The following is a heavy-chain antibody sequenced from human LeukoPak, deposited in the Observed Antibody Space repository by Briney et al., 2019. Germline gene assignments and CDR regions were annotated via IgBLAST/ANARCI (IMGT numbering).Heavy chain of an antibody. CDR1: GFIFSSYV. CDR2: ISYDGSGE. V-gene: IGHV3-30-3*01. CDR3: ARVPYVSGTFDY. D-gene: IGHD3-10*01. Sequence: PGGSLRLSCAASGFIFSSYVIHWVRKAPGKGLEWVAVISYDGSGEYYTDSVKGRFTIYRDNSKNTLYLQMNSLRTEDTAVYYCARVPYVSGTFDYWGQGTLVTVSS. J-gene: IGHJ4*02.